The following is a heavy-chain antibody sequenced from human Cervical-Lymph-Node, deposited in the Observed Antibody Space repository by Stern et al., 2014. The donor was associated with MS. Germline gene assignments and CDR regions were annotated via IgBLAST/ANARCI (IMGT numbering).Heavy chain of an antibody. CDR2: INAYNGNT. CDR3: ARDLGPAGGYVLAF. J-gene: IGHJ6*02. Sequence: QVQLGQSGAEVKKPGASVKVSCKASGYRVTSYGINWVRQAPGQGLEWMGWINAYNGNTNDAQKLQGRVTMTTDTSTSTVYMELRSLRSDDTAVYYCARDLGPAGGYVLAFWGQGTTVTVSS. CDR1: GYRVTSYG. D-gene: IGHD3-10*01. V-gene: IGHV1-18*01.